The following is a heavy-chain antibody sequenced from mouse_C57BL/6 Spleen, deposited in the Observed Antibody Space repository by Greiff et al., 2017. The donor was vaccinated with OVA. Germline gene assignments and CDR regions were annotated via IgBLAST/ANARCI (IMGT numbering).Heavy chain of an antibody. CDR3: ASYGYDDSWFAY. CDR2: IYPGDGDT. Sequence: VQLQQSGPELVKPGASVKISCKASGYAFSSSWMNWVKQRPGKGLEWIGRIYPGDGDTNYNGKFKGKATLTADKSSSTAYMQLSSLTSEDSAVYFCASYGYDDSWFAYWGQGTLVTVSA. D-gene: IGHD2-2*01. V-gene: IGHV1-82*01. J-gene: IGHJ3*01. CDR1: GYAFSSSW.